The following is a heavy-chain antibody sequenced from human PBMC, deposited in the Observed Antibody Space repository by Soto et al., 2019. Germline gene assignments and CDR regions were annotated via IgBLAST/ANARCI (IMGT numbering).Heavy chain of an antibody. CDR2: IKKDGSGK. CDR3: ARGGRDAYDWFDP. V-gene: IGHV3-7*01. D-gene: IGHD3-16*01. J-gene: IGHJ5*02. CDR1: GFTFSDYW. Sequence: EAQLVESGGGLVQPGGSLRVSCAVSGFTFSDYWMSWVRQAPGKGLEWVAKIKKDGSGKDDVDSVKGRFTISRDNANNSLYLHMYNLRVEDTAIYYCARGGRDAYDWFDPWGQGTLVTVSS.